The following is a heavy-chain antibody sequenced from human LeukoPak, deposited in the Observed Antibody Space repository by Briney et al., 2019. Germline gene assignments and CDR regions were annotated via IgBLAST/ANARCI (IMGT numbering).Heavy chain of an antibody. J-gene: IGHJ4*02. CDR1: GGSISSSNW. Sequence: SETLSLTCAVSGGSISSSNWWSWVRQPPGKGLEWIGESYHSGRTHYNPSLKSRVTISIDNSKNQFSLKLNSVTAADTAMYYCARRRYSGNYGNFDYWGQGTLVTVSS. V-gene: IGHV4-4*02. CDR2: SYHSGRT. CDR3: ARRRYSGNYGNFDY. D-gene: IGHD1-26*01.